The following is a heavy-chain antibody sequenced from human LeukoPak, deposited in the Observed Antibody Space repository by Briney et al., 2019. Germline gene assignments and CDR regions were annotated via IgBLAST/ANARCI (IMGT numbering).Heavy chain of an antibody. J-gene: IGHJ4*02. Sequence: PGGSLILSCAASGFTFSSYWMSWVRQAPGKGLEWVANIKQDGSEKYYVDSVKGRFTISRDNAKNSLYLQMNSLRAEDTAVYYCARALNYYGSGSYDYFDYWGQGTLVTVSS. V-gene: IGHV3-7*01. CDR2: IKQDGSEK. CDR3: ARALNYYGSGSYDYFDY. CDR1: GFTFSSYW. D-gene: IGHD3-10*01.